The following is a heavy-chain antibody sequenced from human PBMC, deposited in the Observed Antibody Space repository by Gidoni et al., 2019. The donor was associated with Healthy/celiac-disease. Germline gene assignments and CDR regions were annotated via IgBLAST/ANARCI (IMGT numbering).Heavy chain of an antibody. CDR3: ARDGPQLVRFDY. D-gene: IGHD6-6*01. V-gene: IGHV3-21*01. Sequence: EVQLVESGGGLVKPGGSLRLSCAASGFTFSSYSMNWVRQAPGKGLEWVSSISSSSSYIYYADSVKGRFTISRDNAKNSLYLQMNSLRAEDTAVYYCARDGPQLVRFDYWGQGTLVTVSS. CDR2: ISSSSSYI. J-gene: IGHJ4*02. CDR1: GFTFSSYS.